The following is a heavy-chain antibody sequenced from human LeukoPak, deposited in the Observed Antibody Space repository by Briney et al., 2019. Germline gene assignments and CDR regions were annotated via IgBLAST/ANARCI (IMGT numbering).Heavy chain of an antibody. J-gene: IGHJ6*03. Sequence: GGSLRLSCAVSGFSFRSYGMHWVRQAPGKGLEWVAVIRYDGSNKYYADSVKGRFTISRDNAKNSLYLQMNSLRAEDTAVYYCARLEKDYYDSSGYYYYYYYMDVWGKGTTVTISS. CDR2: IRYDGSNK. CDR1: GFSFRSYG. V-gene: IGHV3-33*08. D-gene: IGHD3-22*01. CDR3: ARLEKDYYDSSGYYYYYYYMDV.